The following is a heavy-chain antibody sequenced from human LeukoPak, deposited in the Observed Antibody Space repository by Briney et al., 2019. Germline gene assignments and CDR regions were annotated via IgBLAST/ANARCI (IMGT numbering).Heavy chain of an antibody. D-gene: IGHD2-15*01. CDR2: IIPILGIA. Sequence: SVKVSCKASGGTFSSYAISWVRQAPGRGLEWMGRIIPILGIANYAQKFQGRVTITADKSTSTAYMELSSLRSEDTAVYYCARGYCSGGSCYPHDYWGQGTLVTVSS. V-gene: IGHV1-69*04. J-gene: IGHJ4*02. CDR3: ARGYCSGGSCYPHDY. CDR1: GGTFSSYA.